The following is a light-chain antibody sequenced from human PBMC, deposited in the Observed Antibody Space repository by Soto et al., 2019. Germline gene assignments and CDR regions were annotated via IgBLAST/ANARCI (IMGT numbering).Light chain of an antibody. V-gene: IGLV2-11*01. J-gene: IGLJ2*01. Sequence: SALTQPRSVSGSLGQSVTISCTGTSSDVGGYKYVSWYQRHPGKAPKLILSDVTKRPSGVPDRFSGSKSGTTASLTISGLQAEDEADYYCSSYTSISTVVFGGGTQLTVL. CDR1: SSDVGGYKY. CDR2: DVT. CDR3: SSYTSISTVV.